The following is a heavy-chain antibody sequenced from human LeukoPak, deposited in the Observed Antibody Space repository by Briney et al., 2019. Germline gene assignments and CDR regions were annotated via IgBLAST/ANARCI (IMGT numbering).Heavy chain of an antibody. CDR1: GGSISSSSYH. Sequence: SETLSLTCTVSGGSISSSSYHWGWVRQPAGKGLEWIGSISYSGTTYYNPSLNIPVTIFGATSKNQFSLSLISVTAADTAVYYCASRFVTNYFDYWGQGTPVTVSS. V-gene: IGHV4-39*01. D-gene: IGHD2-8*01. J-gene: IGHJ4*02. CDR3: ASRFVTNYFDY. CDR2: ISYSGTT.